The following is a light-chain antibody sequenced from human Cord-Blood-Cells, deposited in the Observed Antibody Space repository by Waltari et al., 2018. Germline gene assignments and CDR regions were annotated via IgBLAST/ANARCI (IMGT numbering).Light chain of an antibody. Sequence: QSALTQPASVSGSPGQSITIPCTGTSSDVGSYNLVSWYQQHPGKAPKLMIYEGSKRRSGVSNRFCGSKSGNTVSLTISGLQAEDEADYYCCSYAGSSTYVFGTGTKVTVL. CDR2: EGS. V-gene: IGLV2-23*01. CDR1: SSDVGSYNL. J-gene: IGLJ1*01. CDR3: CSYAGSSTYV.